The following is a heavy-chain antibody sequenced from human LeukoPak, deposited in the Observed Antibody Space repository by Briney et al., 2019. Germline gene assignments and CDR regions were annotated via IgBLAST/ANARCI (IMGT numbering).Heavy chain of an antibody. CDR2: IYTSGST. V-gene: IGHV4-4*07. D-gene: IGHD3-16*02. J-gene: IGHJ4*02. Sequence: SETLSLTCTVSGGSISSYYWSWIRQPAGKGLEWIGRIYTSGSTNYNPSLKSRVTMSVDTSKNQFSLKLSSVTAADTAVYYCARANYVWGSYRLEYYFDYWGQGTLVTV. CDR3: ARANYVWGSYRLEYYFDY. CDR1: GGSISSYY.